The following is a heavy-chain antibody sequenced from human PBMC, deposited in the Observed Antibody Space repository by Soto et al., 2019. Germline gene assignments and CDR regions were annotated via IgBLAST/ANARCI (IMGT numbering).Heavy chain of an antibody. CDR3: AREQIITMIVVVTPQGYGMDV. V-gene: IGHV3-21*01. CDR1: GFTFSSYS. Sequence: PGGSLRLSCAASGFTFSSYSMNWVRQAPGKGLEWVSSISSSSSYTYYADSVKGRFTISRDNAKNSLYLQMNSLRAEDTAVYYCAREQIITMIVVVTPQGYGMDVWGQGTTVTVSS. CDR2: ISSSSSYT. D-gene: IGHD3-22*01. J-gene: IGHJ6*02.